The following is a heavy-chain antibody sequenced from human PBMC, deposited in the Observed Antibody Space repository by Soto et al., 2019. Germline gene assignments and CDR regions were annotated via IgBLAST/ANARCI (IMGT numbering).Heavy chain of an antibody. V-gene: IGHV5-10-1*01. CDR3: ASSTNPPHTVTTDWFDP. CDR1: GYSFTSYW. CDR2: IDPSDSYT. J-gene: IGHJ5*02. Sequence: PVESLKISCKGSGYSFTSYWLSWVGQMPGKGLELVGRIDPSDSYTNYSPSFQGHVTISAYKTISTAYLQWSSLKASDTAMYYCASSTNPPHTVTTDWFDPWGQGTLVTVSS. D-gene: IGHD4-4*01.